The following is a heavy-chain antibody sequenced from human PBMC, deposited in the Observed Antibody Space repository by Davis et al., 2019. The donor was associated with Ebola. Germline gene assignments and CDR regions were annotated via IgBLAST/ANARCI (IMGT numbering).Heavy chain of an antibody. D-gene: IGHD2-21*01. Sequence: GESLKISCAASGFTFSVSAVHWVRQASGKGLEWVGRIRSRPNNYATVYAASVKGRFTMSRDDSKNTAYLQMNSLTTEDTAVYYCAKDMGHCGGDCYLFDYWGQGTLVTVSS. J-gene: IGHJ4*02. V-gene: IGHV3-73*01. CDR3: AKDMGHCGGDCYLFDY. CDR1: GFTFSVSA. CDR2: IRSRPNNYAT.